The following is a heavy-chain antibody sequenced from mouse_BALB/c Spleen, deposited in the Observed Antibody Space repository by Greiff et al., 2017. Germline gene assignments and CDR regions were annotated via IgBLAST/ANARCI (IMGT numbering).Heavy chain of an antibody. Sequence: DVQLQESGGGLVQPKGSLKLSCAASGFTFNPYAMNWVRQAPGKGLEWVARIRSKSNNYATYYADSVTDRFTISRDDSQSMLYLQMNNLKTEDTAMYDCVRQKRGQDYWGQGTTLTVSS. CDR3: VRQKRGQDY. CDR1: GFTFNPYA. D-gene: IGHD3-3*01. J-gene: IGHJ2*01. V-gene: IGHV10-1*02. CDR2: IRSKSNNYAT.